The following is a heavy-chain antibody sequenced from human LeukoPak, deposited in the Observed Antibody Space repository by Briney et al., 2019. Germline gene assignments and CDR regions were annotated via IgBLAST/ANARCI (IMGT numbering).Heavy chain of an antibody. D-gene: IGHD3-3*01. V-gene: IGHV3-48*01. CDR3: AREDDFWSGYSGFDY. J-gene: IGHJ4*02. Sequence: PGGSLRLSCAASGFTFSSYWMHWVRQAPGKGLEWVSYISSSSSTIYYADSVKGRFTISRDNAKNSLYLQMNSLRAEDTAVYYCAREDDFWSGYSGFDYWGQGTLVTVSS. CDR2: ISSSSSTI. CDR1: GFTFSSYW.